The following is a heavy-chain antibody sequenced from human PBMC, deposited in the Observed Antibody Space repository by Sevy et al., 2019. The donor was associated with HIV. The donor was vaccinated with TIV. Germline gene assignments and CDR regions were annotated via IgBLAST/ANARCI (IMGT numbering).Heavy chain of an antibody. V-gene: IGHV3-33*01. CDR2: IWYDGSKK. J-gene: IGHJ4*02. Sequence: SLRLSCEASGFTFSAYGMHWVRQAPGKGLEWVANIWYDGSKKYYADSVKGRFTISRDNSKNTLYLQMNSLRAEDTALYYCAREGVPAAIGFDYWGQGSLVTVSS. CDR1: GFTFSAYG. CDR3: AREGVPAAIGFDY. D-gene: IGHD2-2*01.